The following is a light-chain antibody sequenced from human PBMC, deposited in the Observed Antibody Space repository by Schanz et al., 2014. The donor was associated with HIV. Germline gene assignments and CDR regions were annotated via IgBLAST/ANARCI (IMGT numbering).Light chain of an antibody. CDR2: NTN. CDR3: AAWDDSLNGVV. Sequence: QSVLTQPPSASGTPGQRVTISCSGSSSNIGSNTVHWYQQFPGTAPKVVIHNTNQRPSGVPDRFSGSKSGTSASLAISGLRSEDEAEYYCAAWDDSLNGVVFGGGTKVTVL. J-gene: IGLJ2*01. V-gene: IGLV1-44*01. CDR1: SSNIGSNT.